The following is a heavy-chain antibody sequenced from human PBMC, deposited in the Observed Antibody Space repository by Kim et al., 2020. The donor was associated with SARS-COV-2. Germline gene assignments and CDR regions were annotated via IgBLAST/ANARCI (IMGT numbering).Heavy chain of an antibody. D-gene: IGHD6-19*01. Sequence: GESLKISCEGSGYTFAKYWVAWVSQMPGKGLEWMGIIYPGDSDTRYSPSFQGQVTMSVDKSLNTAYLQWNSLKTSDTGMYFCASAVVGTFYYGMDVWGQGTTVIVTS. CDR3: ASAVVGTFYYGMDV. V-gene: IGHV5-51*01. CDR2: IYPGDSDT. J-gene: IGHJ6*02. CDR1: GYTFAKYW.